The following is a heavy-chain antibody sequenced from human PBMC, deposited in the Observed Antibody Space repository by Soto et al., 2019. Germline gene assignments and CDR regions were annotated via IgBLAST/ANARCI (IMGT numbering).Heavy chain of an antibody. Sequence: GGSLRLSCAASGFIFSNAWMNWVRQSPGKGLEWVGRIRSKTDGGTTDYAAPVRGRFTISRDDSKTTLHLQLNSLKTEDTAVYYCTTDRFLVFPDWGPGTLVTVSS. CDR1: GFIFSNAW. CDR2: IRSKTDGGTT. V-gene: IGHV3-15*01. J-gene: IGHJ4*02. D-gene: IGHD3-3*01. CDR3: TTDRFLVFPD.